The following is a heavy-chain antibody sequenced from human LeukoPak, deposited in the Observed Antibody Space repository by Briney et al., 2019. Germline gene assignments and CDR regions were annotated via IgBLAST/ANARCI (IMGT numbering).Heavy chain of an antibody. V-gene: IGHV3-33*01. CDR3: ARGSIGGDFYY. J-gene: IGHJ4*02. Sequence: GGSLRLSCAASAFTFSSYGMHWVRQAPGKGLEWVAVIWYDGSNKYYADSVKGRFTISRDNSKNTLYLQMNSLRAEDTAVYYCARGSIGGDFYYWGQGTLVTVSS. CDR2: IWYDGSNK. D-gene: IGHD4-17*01. CDR1: AFTFSSYG.